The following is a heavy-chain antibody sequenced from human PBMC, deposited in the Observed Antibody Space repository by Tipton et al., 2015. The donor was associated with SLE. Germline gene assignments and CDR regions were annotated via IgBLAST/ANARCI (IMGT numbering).Heavy chain of an antibody. V-gene: IGHV4-31*03. CDR2: IYNTGNT. J-gene: IGHJ5*02. Sequence: TLSLTCSVSGASISSDVYYWSWIRQLPGKSLEWIGYIYNTGNTYYNPSLKSRVTMSVDTSKNEFSLKLRSVTAADTAIYYCAKDAHYNWLISGNWFDPWGQGSLVTVSS. CDR1: GASISSDVYY. CDR3: AKDAHYNWLISGNWFDP. D-gene: IGHD3-9*01.